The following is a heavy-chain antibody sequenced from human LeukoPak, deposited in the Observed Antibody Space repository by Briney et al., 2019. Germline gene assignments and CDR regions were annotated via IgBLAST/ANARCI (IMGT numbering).Heavy chain of an antibody. CDR1: GGSISSYY. J-gene: IGHJ5*02. CDR3: ARDRYYYDSSGYYAWFDP. D-gene: IGHD3-22*01. CDR2: IYSSGST. V-gene: IGHV4-4*07. Sequence: KTSETLSLTCTVSGGSISSYYWSWIRQPAGKGLEWIGRIYSSGSTTYNPSLKSRVTMSVDTSKNQFSLKVTSVTAADTAVYYCARDRYYYDSSGYYAWFDPWGQGTLVTVSS.